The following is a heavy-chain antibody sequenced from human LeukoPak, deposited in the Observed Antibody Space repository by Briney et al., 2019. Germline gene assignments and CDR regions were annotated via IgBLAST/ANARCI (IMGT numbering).Heavy chain of an antibody. CDR1: GFTFSSYS. Sequence: GGSLRLSCAASGFTFSSYSMNWVRQAPGKGLEWVSSIPSSGNYFYYADSLKGRFTISRDNAKNSLYLQMNSLRAEDTAIYYCARGRLEWLLPFDYWGQGTLVTVSS. D-gene: IGHD3-3*01. CDR2: IPSSGNYF. CDR3: ARGRLEWLLPFDY. V-gene: IGHV3-21*01. J-gene: IGHJ4*02.